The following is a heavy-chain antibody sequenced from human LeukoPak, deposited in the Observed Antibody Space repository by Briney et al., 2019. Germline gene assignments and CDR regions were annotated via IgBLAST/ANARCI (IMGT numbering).Heavy chain of an antibody. CDR1: GFTFSSYG. CDR3: AKGPAAAASPQN. D-gene: IGHD6-13*01. J-gene: IGHJ4*02. V-gene: IGHV3-30*18. Sequence: GGSLRLSCAASGFTFSSYGMHWVRQAPGKGLEWVAVISYDGSNKYYADSVKGRFTISRDNSKNTLYLQMNSLRAEDTAVYYCAKGPAAAASPQNWGQGTLVTVSS. CDR2: ISYDGSNK.